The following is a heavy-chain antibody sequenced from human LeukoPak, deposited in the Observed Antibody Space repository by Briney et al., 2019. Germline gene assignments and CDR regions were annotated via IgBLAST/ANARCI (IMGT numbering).Heavy chain of an antibody. CDR3: AKDLLGYCSSASCSAFDY. J-gene: IGHJ4*02. V-gene: IGHV3-30*02. D-gene: IGHD2-2*01. Sequence: GGSLRLSCAASGFTFSSYGMHWVRQAPGKGLEWVAFTRYDGNNKYYADSVKGRFTISRDNSKNTLYLQVNSLRAEDTAVYHCAKDLLGYCSSASCSAFDYWGQGTLVTVSS. CDR2: TRYDGNNK. CDR1: GFTFSSYG.